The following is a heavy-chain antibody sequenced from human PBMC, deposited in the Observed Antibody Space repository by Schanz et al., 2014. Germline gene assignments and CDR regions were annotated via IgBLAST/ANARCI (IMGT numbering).Heavy chain of an antibody. V-gene: IGHV3-72*01. Sequence: EVQLAESGGGLVQPGGSLRLSCAASGFSFSDHAMDWVRQAAGKGLEWVGRVRKKEFSDDTEEYAESVRGRFTISRDDSKNVVNLQMNGLKTEDTAMYYCVREGSTTPVAGLRSFDWLGRFDSWGQGALVTVSS. CDR2: VRKKEFSDDTE. CDR1: GFSFSDHA. D-gene: IGHD3-9*01. CDR3: VREGSTTPVAGLRSFDWLGRFDS. J-gene: IGHJ4*02.